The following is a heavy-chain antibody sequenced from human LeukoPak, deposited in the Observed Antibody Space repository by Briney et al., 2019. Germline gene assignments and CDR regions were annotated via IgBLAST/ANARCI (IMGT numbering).Heavy chain of an antibody. V-gene: IGHV5-51*01. CDR1: GSSFTSYW. Sequence: GESRKISCKGSGSSFTSYWIGWVRQMPGKGLEWMGIIYPGDSDTRYSPSFQGQVTISADKSISTAYLQWSSLKASDTAMYYCARRAYNYDISGYYPDYWGQGSLVTVSS. J-gene: IGHJ4*02. CDR2: IYPGDSDT. D-gene: IGHD3-22*01. CDR3: ARRAYNYDISGYYPDY.